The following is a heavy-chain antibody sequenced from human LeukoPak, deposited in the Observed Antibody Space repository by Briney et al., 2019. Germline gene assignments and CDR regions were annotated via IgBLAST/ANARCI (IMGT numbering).Heavy chain of an antibody. D-gene: IGHD4-17*01. V-gene: IGHV3-53*01. CDR1: GFTVSSDC. Sequence: GGCLRLSCVASGFTVSSDCITWVRQAPGKGREWVSFIYSSGRTYYSDSVKGRFTISRDNSKNTLSLQMNSLRAEDWAVYYCARSPVYYGDYPSTYAFDTWGQGTMVTVSS. CDR3: ARSPVYYGDYPSTYAFDT. CDR2: IYSSGRT. J-gene: IGHJ3*02.